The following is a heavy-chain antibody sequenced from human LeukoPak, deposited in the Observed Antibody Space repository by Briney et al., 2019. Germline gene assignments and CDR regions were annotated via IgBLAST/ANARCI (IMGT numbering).Heavy chain of an antibody. CDR1: GFTVSSNY. D-gene: IGHD3-16*01. Sequence: GGSLRLSCAASGFTVSSNYMSWVRQAPGKGLEWVSVIYSGGSTFYADSVKGRFTISRDKSKNTLYLQMNGLRAEDTAVYFCAGDISAPRGTVMAVWGQGTTVTV. CDR2: IYSGGST. J-gene: IGHJ6*02. V-gene: IGHV3-66*01. CDR3: AGDISAPRGTVMAV.